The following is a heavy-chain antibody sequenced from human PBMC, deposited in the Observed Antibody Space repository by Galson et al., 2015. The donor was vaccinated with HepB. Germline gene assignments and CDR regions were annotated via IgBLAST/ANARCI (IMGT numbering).Heavy chain of an antibody. Sequence: SLRLSCAASGFTFSSYGMHWVRQAPGKGLEWVAVISYDGSNKYYADSVKGRFTISRDNSKNTLYLQMNSLRAEDTAVYYCAKAGHDTAMVGYWGQGTLVTVSS. CDR1: GFTFSSYG. CDR3: AKAGHDTAMVGY. D-gene: IGHD5-18*01. V-gene: IGHV3-30*18. J-gene: IGHJ4*02. CDR2: ISYDGSNK.